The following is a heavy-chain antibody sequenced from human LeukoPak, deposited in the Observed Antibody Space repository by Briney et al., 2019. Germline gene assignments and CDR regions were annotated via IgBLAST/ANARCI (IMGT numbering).Heavy chain of an antibody. V-gene: IGHV4-39*07. CDR1: GGSVSSSNFY. J-gene: IGHJ4*02. D-gene: IGHD3-16*01. CDR2: FYFSGSS. CDR3: AKATPVGGVRFDY. Sequence: SETLSLTCSVSGGSVSSSNFYWGWVRQAPGKGLEWIGSFYFSGSSFHNPSLKSRVLMSGDTSKNQFSLKLSSVTAADTAVYYCAKATPVGGVRFDYWGQGTPVTVSS.